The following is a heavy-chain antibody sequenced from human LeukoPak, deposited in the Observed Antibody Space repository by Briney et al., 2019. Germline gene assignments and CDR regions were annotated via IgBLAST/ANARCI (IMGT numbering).Heavy chain of an antibody. D-gene: IGHD2-15*01. V-gene: IGHV3-21*01. J-gene: IGHJ4*02. CDR3: ARDPQYCSGGSCYSFDY. Sequence: GGSLRLSCAASGFTFSTYSMNWVRQAPGKGLEWVSSIISSSSYIYYADSVKGRFTISRDNAKNSLHLQMNSLRAEDTAVYYCARDPQYCSGGSCYSFDYWGQGTLVTVSS. CDR2: IISSSSYI. CDR1: GFTFSTYS.